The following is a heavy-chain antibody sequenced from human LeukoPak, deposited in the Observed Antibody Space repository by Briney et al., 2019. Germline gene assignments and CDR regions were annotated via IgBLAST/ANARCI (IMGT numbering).Heavy chain of an antibody. J-gene: IGHJ1*01. CDR2: INAGNGNT. CDR1: GYTFTSYA. Sequence: ASVKVSCKASGYTFTSYAMHWVRQAPGQRLEWMGWINAGNGNTKYSQKFQGRVTITRDTSISTAYMELSRLRSDDTAVYYCAREVLGGYSSSRGSEYFQHWGQGTLVTVSS. D-gene: IGHD6-13*01. V-gene: IGHV1-3*01. CDR3: AREVLGGYSSSRGSEYFQH.